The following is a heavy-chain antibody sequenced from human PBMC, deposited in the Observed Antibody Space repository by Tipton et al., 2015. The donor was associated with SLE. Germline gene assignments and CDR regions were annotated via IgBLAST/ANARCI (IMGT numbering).Heavy chain of an antibody. D-gene: IGHD1-26*01. CDR2: TYQRSRWYN. J-gene: IGHJ4*02. V-gene: IGHV6-1*01. CDR3: ARGVGARGYFDY. Sequence: GLVKPSQTLSLTCAISGDSVSSNSAAWNWIRQSPSRGIEWLGRTYQRSRWYNEYEVSVGSRITINPDTSKNQFSLQLNSVTPDDTAVYYCARGVGARGYFDYWCQGTLVTVSS. CDR1: GDSVSSNSAA.